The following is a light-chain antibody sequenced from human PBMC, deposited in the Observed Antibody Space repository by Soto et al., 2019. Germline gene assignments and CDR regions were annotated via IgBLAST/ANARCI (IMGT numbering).Light chain of an antibody. CDR1: QSVSSSY. CDR2: SAS. J-gene: IGKJ1*01. Sequence: LRRSPDTLSFYQGERATLSCRASQSVSSSYLAWYQQKPGQAPRLLIYSASRRATGFPDRFSGSGSGTDFTLTISRLEPEDFAVYYCQQYGSSPWTFAQGTKV. V-gene: IGKV3-20*01. CDR3: QQYGSSPWT.